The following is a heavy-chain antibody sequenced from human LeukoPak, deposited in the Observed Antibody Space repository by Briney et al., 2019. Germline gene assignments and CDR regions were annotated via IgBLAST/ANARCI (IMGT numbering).Heavy chain of an antibody. CDR3: ARDSDSANPDY. V-gene: IGHV4-39*07. CDR1: GGSINSNNYY. Sequence: SETLSLTCTVSGGSINSNNYYWGWIRQPPGKGLEWIGSIYYSGSTYYNPSLKSRVTISVDTSKNQFSLKLRSVTAADTAMYYCARDSDSANPDYWGQGTLVTVSS. CDR2: IYYSGST. J-gene: IGHJ4*02. D-gene: IGHD3-3*01.